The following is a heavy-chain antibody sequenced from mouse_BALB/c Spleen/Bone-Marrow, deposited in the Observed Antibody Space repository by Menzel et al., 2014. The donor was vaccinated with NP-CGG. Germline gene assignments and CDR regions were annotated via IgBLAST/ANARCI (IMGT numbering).Heavy chain of an antibody. CDR2: IYPGDGDT. J-gene: IGHJ2*01. CDR3: ARGGISVDF. Sequence: QVQLKESGAELVRPGSSVKISCKSSGYVFSTYWINWVKQRPGPGLEWIGQIYPGDGDTDFYGKFKDKATLTANESSNTALMELSSLTTEESAVYFCARGGISVDFWGQGTTVTVSS. CDR1: GYVFSTYW. V-gene: IGHV1-80*01.